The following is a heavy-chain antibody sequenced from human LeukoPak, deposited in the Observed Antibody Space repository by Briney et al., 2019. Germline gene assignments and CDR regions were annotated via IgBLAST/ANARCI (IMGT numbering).Heavy chain of an antibody. CDR3: ARGPLSDCSGGSCFLYYFDS. CDR1: GGSFSGYY. CDR2: INHSGST. V-gene: IGHV4-34*01. J-gene: IGHJ4*02. D-gene: IGHD2-15*01. Sequence: SETLSLTCAVYGGSFSGYYWSWIRQPPGKGLEWIGDINHSGSTNYNPSLESRVTISVDTSLNQFSLKLSSVTAVDTAVYYCARGPLSDCSGGSCFLYYFDSWGLGNLVTVSS.